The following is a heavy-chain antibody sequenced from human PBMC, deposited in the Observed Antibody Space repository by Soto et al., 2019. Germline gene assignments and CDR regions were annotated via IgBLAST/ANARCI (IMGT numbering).Heavy chain of an antibody. CDR1: GYTFTTYG. CDR3: ARITWGRDHYYGMDV. D-gene: IGHD1-26*01. V-gene: IGHV1-18*04. Sequence: ASVKVSCKASGYTFTTYGISWVRQAPGQGLEWMGWISPYNGTTKYAEKFQGEMTMTTDTATSTAYMDLRSLRSDDTAVYYCARITWGRDHYYGMDVWGQGTTVTVSS. CDR2: ISPYNGTT. J-gene: IGHJ6*02.